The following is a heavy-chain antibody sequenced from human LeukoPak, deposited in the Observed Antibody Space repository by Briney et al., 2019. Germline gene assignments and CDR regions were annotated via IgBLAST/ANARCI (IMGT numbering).Heavy chain of an antibody. Sequence: GGSLRLSCAASGFTFSSYAMHWVRQAPGKGLEWVAVISYDGSNKYYADSVKGRFTISRDNSKNTLYLQMNSLRAEDTAVYYCAREGGILTGYHFDYWGQGTLVTVSS. J-gene: IGHJ4*02. D-gene: IGHD3-9*01. CDR1: GFTFSSYA. CDR2: ISYDGSNK. CDR3: AREGGILTGYHFDY. V-gene: IGHV3-30-3*01.